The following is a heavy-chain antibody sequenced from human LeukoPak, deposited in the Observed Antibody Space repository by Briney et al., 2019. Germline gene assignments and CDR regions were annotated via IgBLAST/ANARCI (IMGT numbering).Heavy chain of an antibody. CDR1: GGTFSSYA. CDR3: ARGGGNYDSSGYYQLLDY. V-gene: IGHV1-69*05. Sequence: GASVKVSCKASGGTFSSYAINWVRQAPGQGLEWMGGIIPIFGTANYAQKFQGRVTITTDEFTSTAYMELSSLRSEDTAVYYCARGGGNYDSSGYYQLLDYWGQGTLVTVSS. CDR2: IIPIFGTA. D-gene: IGHD3-22*01. J-gene: IGHJ4*02.